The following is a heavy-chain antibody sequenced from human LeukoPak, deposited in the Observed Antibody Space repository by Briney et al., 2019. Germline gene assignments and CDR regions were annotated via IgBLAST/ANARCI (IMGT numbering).Heavy chain of an antibody. Sequence: GGSLRLSCAASGFTFSNYPMNWVRQAPGKGLEYVSGISSNGGSTYYANSVKGRFIISRDNSKNTLYLQMGSLRAEDMAVYYCARDGGTYCGGDCYGDWGQGTLVTVSS. V-gene: IGHV3-64*01. CDR3: ARDGGTYCGGDCYGD. D-gene: IGHD2-21*02. J-gene: IGHJ4*02. CDR1: GFTFSNYP. CDR2: ISSNGGST.